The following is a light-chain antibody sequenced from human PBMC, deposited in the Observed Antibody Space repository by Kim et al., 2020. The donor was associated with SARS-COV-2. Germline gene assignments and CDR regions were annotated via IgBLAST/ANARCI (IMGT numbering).Light chain of an antibody. CDR3: QQYYRTPPT. CDR1: QSVFHSSNIKSY. V-gene: IGKV4-1*01. CDR2: GAS. Sequence: ATINCRSSQSVFHSSNIKSYLAWYQHKAGQPPKLLFYGASTRECGVPDRFSGSGSGTDFTLTISSLQAEDVAVYYCQQYYRTPPTFGGGTKVDIK. J-gene: IGKJ4*01.